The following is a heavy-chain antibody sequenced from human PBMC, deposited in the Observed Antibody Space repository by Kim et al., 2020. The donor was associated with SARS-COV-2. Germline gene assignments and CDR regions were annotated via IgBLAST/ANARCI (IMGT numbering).Heavy chain of an antibody. CDR3: AEDRYSWPAVRSDY. Sequence: GGSLRLSCAASGFTFTNYWMTWVRQAPGKGLEWVANIKQDVNENYSVYSESRRCTISRDNAKNSFLLQRNSLRAEDTPDYYCAEDRYSWPAVRSDYWGQG. D-gene: IGHD1-26*01. CDR2: IKQDVNEN. CDR1: GFTFTNYW. J-gene: IGHJ4*02. V-gene: IGHV3-7*01.